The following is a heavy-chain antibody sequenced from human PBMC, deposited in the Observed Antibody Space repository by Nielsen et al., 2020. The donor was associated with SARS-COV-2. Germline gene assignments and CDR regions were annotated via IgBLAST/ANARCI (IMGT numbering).Heavy chain of an antibody. V-gene: IGHV3-66*01. CDR1: GFTVSSNY. J-gene: IGHJ6*04. CDR2: IHGAGST. CDR3: ARRVWPYYYDMDV. Sequence: GESLKISCAASGFTVSSNYMSWVRQAPGKGLEWVSVIHGAGSTDYADSVKDRFSISRDNYKHTLYLQMNSLRAKDTAVYYCARRVWPYYYDMDVWGKGTTVTVSS.